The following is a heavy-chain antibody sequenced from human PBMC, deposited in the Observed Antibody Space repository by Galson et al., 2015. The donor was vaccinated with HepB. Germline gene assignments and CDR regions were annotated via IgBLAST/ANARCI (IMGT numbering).Heavy chain of an antibody. Sequence: CAISGDSVSSNSAAWNWIRQSPSRGLEWLGRTYYRSKWYNDYAVSVKSRITINPDTSKNQFSLQLNSVTSEDTAVHYCVKEGSLGYCSSTSCHDDAFDIWGQGTMVTVSS. J-gene: IGHJ3*02. D-gene: IGHD2-2*01. CDR1: GDSVSSNSAA. CDR2: TYYRSKWYN. CDR3: VKEGSLGYCSSTSCHDDAFDI. V-gene: IGHV6-1*01.